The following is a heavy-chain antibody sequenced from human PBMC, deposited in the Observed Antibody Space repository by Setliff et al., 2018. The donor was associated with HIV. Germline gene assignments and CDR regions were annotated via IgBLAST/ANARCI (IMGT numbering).Heavy chain of an antibody. CDR2: IYYSGST. J-gene: IGHJ4*02. V-gene: IGHV4-31*03. Sequence: SETLSLTCTVSGGSINNDIYFWSWIRQYPGKGLEWIGYIYYSGSTYYNPSLKSRITISVDTSKNRFSLRLSSVTAADTAVYYCARSGSSSPYYFDYCGQGTLVTVSS. CDR3: ARSGSSSPYYFDY. D-gene: IGHD6-6*01. CDR1: GGSINNDIYF.